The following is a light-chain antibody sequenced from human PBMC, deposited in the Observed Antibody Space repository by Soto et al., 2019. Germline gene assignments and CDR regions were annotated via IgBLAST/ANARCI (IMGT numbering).Light chain of an antibody. CDR2: DAS. CDR3: QQRSNRQLT. CDR1: QSVSNS. Sequence: EIVLTQSPATLSLSPGERATLSCRASQSVSNSLAWYQQKPGQSPRLLIYDASNRATGIPARFSGSGSGTDFTLTISRLEPEDFAIYYCQQRSNRQLTFGGGTKVDI. J-gene: IGKJ4*01. V-gene: IGKV3-11*01.